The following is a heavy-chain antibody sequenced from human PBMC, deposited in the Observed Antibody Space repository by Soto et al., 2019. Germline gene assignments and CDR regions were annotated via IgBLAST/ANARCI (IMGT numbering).Heavy chain of an antibody. J-gene: IGHJ4*02. CDR1: GFTFSSYW. V-gene: IGHV3-7*04. CDR2: IKQDGSEK. Sequence: GGSLRLSCAASGFTFSSYWMSWVRQAPGKGLEWVANIKQDGSEKYYVDSVKGRFTISRDNAKNSLYLQMNSLRVEDTAVYYCARDILTGYWPEANFDYWGQGTLVTVS. D-gene: IGHD3-9*01. CDR3: ARDILTGYWPEANFDY.